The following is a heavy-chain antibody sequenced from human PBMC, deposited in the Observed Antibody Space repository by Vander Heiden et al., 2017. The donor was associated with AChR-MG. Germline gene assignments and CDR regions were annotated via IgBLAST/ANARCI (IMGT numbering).Heavy chain of an antibody. V-gene: IGHV4-34*01. Sequence: QVQLQQWGAGLLKPSETLSLTCAVYGGSFSGYYWSWIRQPPGQGLEWIGEINHSGSTNYNPSLKSRVTISVDTSKNQFSLKLSSVTAADTAVYYCARDGRGGRVGATIRGGLSGFGYYYYGMDVWGQGTTVTVSS. CDR3: ARDGRGGRVGATIRGGLSGFGYYYYGMDV. CDR2: INHSGST. J-gene: IGHJ6*02. D-gene: IGHD1-26*01. CDR1: GGSFSGYY.